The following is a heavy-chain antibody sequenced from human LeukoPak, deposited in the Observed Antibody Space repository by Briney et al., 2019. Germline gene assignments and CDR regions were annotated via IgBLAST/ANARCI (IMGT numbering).Heavy chain of an antibody. CDR1: GGSISSYY. CDR2: IYYSGST. D-gene: IGHD5-18*01. J-gene: IGHJ3*02. V-gene: IGHV4-59*12. Sequence: KPSETLSPTCTVSGGSISSYYWSWIRQPPGKGLEWIGYIYYSGSTNYNPSLKSRVTISVDTSKNQFSLKLSSVTAADTAVYYCARESGYSYGYNAFDIWGQGTMVTVSS. CDR3: ARESGYSYGYNAFDI.